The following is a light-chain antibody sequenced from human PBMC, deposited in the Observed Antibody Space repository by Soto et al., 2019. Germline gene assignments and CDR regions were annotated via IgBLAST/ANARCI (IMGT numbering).Light chain of an antibody. V-gene: IGKV1-5*01. Sequence: DIQMTQSPSTLSASVGDRVTITCSASQRISSWFAWYQQKPGKAPKLLIYDASSLERGVPSRFSGSGSVTEFTLTISRLQPEDFATYYCQQYNSYSWTFGQGTKVE. CDR1: QRISSW. CDR2: DAS. J-gene: IGKJ1*01. CDR3: QQYNSYSWT.